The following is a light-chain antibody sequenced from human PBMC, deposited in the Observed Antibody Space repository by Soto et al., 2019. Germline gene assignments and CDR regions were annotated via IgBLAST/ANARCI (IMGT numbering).Light chain of an antibody. CDR2: KAS. CDR3: QQYAGFLYT. V-gene: IGKV1-5*03. CDR1: QKITNW. J-gene: IGKJ2*01. Sequence: DIQMTQSPSTLSASVGDRVTITCRASQKITNWLAWYQQKPGQAPNLLIYKASSLERGVPSRFSRNGSGTEFTLTISSLQPDDFATYYCQQYAGFLYTFGQGTKLEIK.